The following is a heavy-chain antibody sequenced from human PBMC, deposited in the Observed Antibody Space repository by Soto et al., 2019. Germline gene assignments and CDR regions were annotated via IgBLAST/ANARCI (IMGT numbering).Heavy chain of an antibody. CDR2: IYYTGST. CDR3: TRRSDDYGAYLDF. Sequence: QVQLQESGPGLVKPSETLSLTCTVSGGSINNYFWGWVRQPPGKGLEWIGYIYYTGSTDYNPSLKTRVTISKDTSRTRFSLNLNSVTAADTAVYYCTRRSDDYGAYLDFWGKGTTVTVSS. D-gene: IGHD4-17*01. V-gene: IGHV4-59*08. J-gene: IGHJ6*03. CDR1: GGSINNYF.